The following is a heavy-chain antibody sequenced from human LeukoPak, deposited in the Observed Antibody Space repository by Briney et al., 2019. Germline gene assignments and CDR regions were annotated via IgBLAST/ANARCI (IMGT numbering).Heavy chain of an antibody. CDR2: IYYSGST. Sequence: SETLSLTCTVSGGSISSSSYYWGWIRQPPGKGLEWIGSIYYSGSTYYNPSLKSRVTISVDTSKNQFSLKLSSVTAADTAVYYCARDFYSSGWYGYYYYMDVWGKGTTVTASS. D-gene: IGHD6-19*01. V-gene: IGHV4-39*07. CDR1: GGSISSSSYY. CDR3: ARDFYSSGWYGYYYYMDV. J-gene: IGHJ6*03.